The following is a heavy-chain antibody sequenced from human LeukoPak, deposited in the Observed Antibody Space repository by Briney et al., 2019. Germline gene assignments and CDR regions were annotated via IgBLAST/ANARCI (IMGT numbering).Heavy chain of an antibody. CDR1: GFTSSSYA. V-gene: IGHV3-7*01. Sequence: GGSLRLSCAASGFTSSSYAMSWVRQAPGKGLEWVANIKQDGSEKYYVDSVKGRFTISRDNAKNSLFLQMNSLRAEDTAVYFCAISATARGGFDFWGQGTLVTVSS. CDR3: AISATARGGFDF. J-gene: IGHJ4*02. D-gene: IGHD6-25*01. CDR2: IKQDGSEK.